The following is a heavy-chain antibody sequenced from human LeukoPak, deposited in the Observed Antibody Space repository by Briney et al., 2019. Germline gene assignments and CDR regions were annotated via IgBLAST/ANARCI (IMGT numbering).Heavy chain of an antibody. J-gene: IGHJ4*02. CDR1: GFRFSGYG. CDR2: ISAGSGST. CDR3: PKSHEPYYYDSSGYYDDY. D-gene: IGHD3-22*01. Sequence: PGGSLRLSCAASGFRFSGYGMSWVRQAPGKGLEWVSSISAGSGSTDYADSVKGRFTISRDDSKNTLYLQMKSLRAEDTAVYYCPKSHEPYYYDSSGYYDDYWVQGTLVTVSS. V-gene: IGHV3-23*01.